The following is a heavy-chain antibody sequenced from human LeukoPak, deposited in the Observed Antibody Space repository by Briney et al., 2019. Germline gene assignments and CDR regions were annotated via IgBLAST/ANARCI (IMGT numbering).Heavy chain of an antibody. J-gene: IGHJ4*02. CDR1: GFTFSSYA. D-gene: IGHD3-10*01. V-gene: IGHV3-23*01. Sequence: GGSLRLSCAASGFTFSSYAMSWVRQAPGKGLEWVSAISGSGGSTYYADSVKGRFTISRDNSKNTLYLQMNSLRAEDTAVYYRARVGTMVRGVIQSPFAYWGQGTLVTVSS. CDR3: ARVGTMVRGVIQSPFAY. CDR2: ISGSGGST.